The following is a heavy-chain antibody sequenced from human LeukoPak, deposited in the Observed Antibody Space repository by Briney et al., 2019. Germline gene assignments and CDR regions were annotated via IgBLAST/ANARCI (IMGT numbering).Heavy chain of an antibody. CDR1: GYTFTSYD. J-gene: IGHJ6*02. V-gene: IGHV1-8*01. CDR2: MNPNSGNT. CDR3: ARGIWNDFYYYYGMDV. D-gene: IGHD1-1*01. Sequence: AASVKVSCKASGYTFTSYDINWVRQATGQGLEWMGWMNPNSGNTGYAQKFQGRVTMTRSTSISTAYMELSSLRSEDTAVYYCARGIWNDFYYYYGMDVWGQGTTVTVSS.